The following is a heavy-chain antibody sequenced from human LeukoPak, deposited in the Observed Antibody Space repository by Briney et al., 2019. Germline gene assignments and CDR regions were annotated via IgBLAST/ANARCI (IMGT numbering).Heavy chain of an antibody. V-gene: IGHV3-23*01. CDR3: AKSVVAATYFDY. J-gene: IGHJ4*02. CDR2: ISGSGGST. Sequence: GGSLRLSCAASGFTFSSYAMRWVRQAPGKGLEWVSAISGSGGSTYYADSVKGRFTISRDNSKNTLYLQMNSLRAEDTAVYYCAKSVVAATYFDYWGQGTLVTVSS. D-gene: IGHD2-15*01. CDR1: GFTFSSYA.